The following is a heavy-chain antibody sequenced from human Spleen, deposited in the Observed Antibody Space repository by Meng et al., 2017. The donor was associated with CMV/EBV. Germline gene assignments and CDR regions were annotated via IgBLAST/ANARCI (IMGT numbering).Heavy chain of an antibody. D-gene: IGHD1-1*01. CDR3: ARDDGRDY. J-gene: IGHJ4*02. CDR1: GYTFHTYG. CDR2: ISAYNVTT. V-gene: IGHV1-18*01. Sequence: SVMVSCKTSGYTFHTYGITWVRQAPGQGLEWMGWISAYNVTTDYAQKLQGRVTMTTDTSTSTAYMELRSLRFDDTAVYYCARDDGRDYWGQGTLVTVSS.